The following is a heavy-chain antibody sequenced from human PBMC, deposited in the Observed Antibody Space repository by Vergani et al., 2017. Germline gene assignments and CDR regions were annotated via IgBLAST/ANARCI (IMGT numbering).Heavy chain of an antibody. Sequence: EVQLLESGGGLVQPGGSLRLSCEASGFTFSSYSMNWVRQAPGKGLEWVSYISSSSSTIYYADSVKGRFTISRDNAKNSLYLQMNSLRAEDTAVYYCARAGLLGYYYYYMDVWGKGP. D-gene: IGHD1-26*01. CDR1: GFTFSSYS. CDR3: ARAGLLGYYYYYMDV. J-gene: IGHJ6*03. CDR2: ISSSSSTI. V-gene: IGHV3-48*01.